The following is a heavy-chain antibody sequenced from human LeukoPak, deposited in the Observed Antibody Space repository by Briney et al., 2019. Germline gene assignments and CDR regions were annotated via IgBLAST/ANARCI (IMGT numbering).Heavy chain of an antibody. Sequence: ASVKVSCKASGGTFSSYAISWVRQAPGQGLEWMGWINPNSGGTNYAQKFQGRVTMTRDTSISTAYMELSRLRSDDTAVYYCARARYGYFDYWGQGTLVTVSS. CDR3: ARARYGYFDY. D-gene: IGHD3-10*01. V-gene: IGHV1-2*02. J-gene: IGHJ4*02. CDR2: INPNSGGT. CDR1: GGTFSSYA.